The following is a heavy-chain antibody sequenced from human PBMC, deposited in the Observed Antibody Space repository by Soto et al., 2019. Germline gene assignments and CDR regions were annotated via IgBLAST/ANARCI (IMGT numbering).Heavy chain of an antibody. CDR1: GFTFSSYA. CDR2: ISYDGSNK. CDR3: ARVIGGIAAQLYYYYYYGMDV. Sequence: GGSLRLSCAASGFTFSSYAMHWVRQAPGKGLEWVAVISYDGSNKYYADSVKGRFTISRDNSKNTLYLQMNSLRAEDTAVYYCARVIGGIAAQLYYYYYYGMDVWGQGTTVTVSS. V-gene: IGHV3-30-3*01. D-gene: IGHD6-6*01. J-gene: IGHJ6*02.